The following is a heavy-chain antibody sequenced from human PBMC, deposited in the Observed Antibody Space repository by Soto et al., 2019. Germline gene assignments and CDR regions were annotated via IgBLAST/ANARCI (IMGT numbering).Heavy chain of an antibody. CDR3: TKDTFGPRDY. J-gene: IGHJ4*02. Sequence: GGSLRLSCAASGFTFNSYWMHWVRQVPGKGLVWVSRIDTDGSYTSYADSVKGRFTTSRDNAKNTLYLQMNSLRAEDTAVYYCTKDTFGPRDYWGQGTLVTVSS. CDR1: GFTFNSYW. CDR2: IDTDGSYT. D-gene: IGHD3-16*01. V-gene: IGHV3-74*01.